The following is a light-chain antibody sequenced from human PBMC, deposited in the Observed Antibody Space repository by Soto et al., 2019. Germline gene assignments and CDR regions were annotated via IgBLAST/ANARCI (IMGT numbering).Light chain of an antibody. V-gene: IGLV2-8*01. J-gene: IGLJ1*01. CDR2: EVV. Sequence: QSVLTQPPSASGSPGQSVTISCTGTKSDIGVYDFVSWYQHHPGKAPRLIIYEVVQWPSGVPDRFSGSKSGNTASLTVSGLQAADEADYFCKSYAGSNTYVFGSGNKLTVL. CDR1: KSDIGVYDF. CDR3: KSYAGSNTYV.